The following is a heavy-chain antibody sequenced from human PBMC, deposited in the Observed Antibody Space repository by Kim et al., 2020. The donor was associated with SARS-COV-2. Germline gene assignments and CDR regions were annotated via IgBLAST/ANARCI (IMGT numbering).Heavy chain of an antibody. V-gene: IGHV4-31*03. CDR1: GGSISSGGYY. CDR2: IYYSGRT. D-gene: IGHD3-10*01. Sequence: SETLSLTCSVSGGSISSGGYYWNWICQHPGKGLEWIGYIYYSGRTYYNPSLKSRVTISVDTSKNQFSLKLSSVTAADTAVYYCARGAYGSGSPDNWGQGTLVAVSS. J-gene: IGHJ4*02. CDR3: ARGAYGSGSPDN.